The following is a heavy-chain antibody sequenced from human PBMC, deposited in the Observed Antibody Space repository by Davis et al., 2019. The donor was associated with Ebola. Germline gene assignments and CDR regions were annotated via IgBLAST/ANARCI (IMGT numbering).Heavy chain of an antibody. V-gene: IGHV4-34*01. D-gene: IGHD4-17*01. CDR1: GGSLSGYY. Sequence: SETLSLTCAVYGGSLSGYYWSWIRQPPGKGLEWIGEINHSGSTNYNPSLKSRVTISVDTSKNQFSLKLSSVTAADTAVYYCARGHYGDSFDYWGQGTLVTVSS. CDR2: INHSGST. CDR3: ARGHYGDSFDY. J-gene: IGHJ4*02.